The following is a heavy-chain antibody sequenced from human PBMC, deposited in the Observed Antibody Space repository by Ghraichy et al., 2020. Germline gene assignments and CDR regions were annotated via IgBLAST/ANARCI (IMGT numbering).Heavy chain of an antibody. D-gene: IGHD1-26*01. CDR2: IYSGRDT. Sequence: LSLTCAASGFTVSNNFLTWVRQAPGKGLEWVSLIYSGRDTYYADSVKGRFTISRDSSKNTLYLQMDSLRAEDTAMYYCGRDVGPWGQGTLVTVSS. V-gene: IGHV3-53*01. CDR3: GRDVGP. J-gene: IGHJ5*02. CDR1: GFTVSNNF.